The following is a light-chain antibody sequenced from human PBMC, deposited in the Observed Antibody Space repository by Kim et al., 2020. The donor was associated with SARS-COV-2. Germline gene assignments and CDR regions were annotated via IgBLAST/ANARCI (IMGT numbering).Light chain of an antibody. Sequence: GHSITISCPRTSSAFGAYNQFSCYQQHPGKAPKLMIYYVSNRPSGVSDRFSGSKSGNTASLTITGLQAEDEADYYCSSYTDSTPYVFGIGTKFTVL. J-gene: IGLJ1*01. CDR3: SSYTDSTPYV. CDR2: YVS. CDR1: SSAFGAYNQ. V-gene: IGLV2-14*03.